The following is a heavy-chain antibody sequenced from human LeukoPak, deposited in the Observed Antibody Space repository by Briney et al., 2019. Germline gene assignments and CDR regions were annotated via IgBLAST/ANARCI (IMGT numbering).Heavy chain of an antibody. CDR3: ARGRAFDI. J-gene: IGHJ3*02. V-gene: IGHV4-4*07. CDR2: IYSTGTT. CDR1: GGSISSYY. Sequence: SETLSLTCTVSGGSISSYYWSWIRQPAGKGLEWIGRIYSTGTTNYNPSLKSRVIMSVDTSKSQFSLKLNSVTAADTAVYYCARGRAFDIWGQGTMVTVS.